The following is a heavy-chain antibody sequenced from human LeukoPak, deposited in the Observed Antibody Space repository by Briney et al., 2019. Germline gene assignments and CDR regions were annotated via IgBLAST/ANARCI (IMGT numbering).Heavy chain of an antibody. CDR2: INHSGST. J-gene: IGHJ4*02. Sequence: SETLSLTCAVYGGSFSGYYWSWIRQPPGKGLEWIGEINHSGSTNYNPSLKSRVTMSVDMSKHQFSLKLSSVTAADTAVYYCARLPYCSGGSCYFDYWGQGTLVTVSS. V-gene: IGHV4-34*01. CDR1: GGSFSGYY. D-gene: IGHD2-15*01. CDR3: ARLPYCSGGSCYFDY.